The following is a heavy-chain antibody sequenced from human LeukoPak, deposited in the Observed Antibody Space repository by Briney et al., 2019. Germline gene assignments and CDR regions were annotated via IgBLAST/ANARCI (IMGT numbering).Heavy chain of an antibody. CDR2: ISSSSSTI. CDR1: GFTFSSYS. CDR3: ARDAHYYDSSGSIDY. V-gene: IGHV3-48*01. Sequence: PGGSLRLSCAASGFTFSSYSMNWVRQAPGKGLEWVSYISSSSSTIYYADSVKGRFTISRDNAKSSLYLQVNSLRAEDTAVYYCARDAHYYDSSGSIDYWGQGTLVTVSS. J-gene: IGHJ4*02. D-gene: IGHD3-22*01.